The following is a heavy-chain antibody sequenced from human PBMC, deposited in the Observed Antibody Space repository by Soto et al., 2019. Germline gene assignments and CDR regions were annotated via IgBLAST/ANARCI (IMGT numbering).Heavy chain of an antibody. CDR3: ARPHVRSGGSCYSD. J-gene: IGHJ4*02. Sequence: QAQLVQSGAEVKKPGASVKVSCKASGYTFTSYDINWVRQATGQGLEWMGWRNPNSGNTGYAQKFQGRVTMTRNTSISTAYMELSSLRSEDTAVYYCARPHVRSGGSCYSDWGQGTLVTVSS. CDR2: RNPNSGNT. CDR1: GYTFTSYD. D-gene: IGHD2-15*01. V-gene: IGHV1-8*01.